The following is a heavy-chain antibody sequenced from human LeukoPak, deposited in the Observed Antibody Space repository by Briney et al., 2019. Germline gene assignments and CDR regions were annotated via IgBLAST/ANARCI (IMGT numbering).Heavy chain of an antibody. CDR2: ISSSGSTI. D-gene: IGHD6-13*01. CDR1: GFTFSDYY. V-gene: IGHV3-11*01. Sequence: GGSLRLSCAASGFTFSDYYMSWLRQAPGKGLEWVSYISSSGSTIYYADSVRGRFTISRDNAKNSLYLQMNSLRAEDTAVYYCARDEIAAAGTYYWGQGTLVTVSS. J-gene: IGHJ4*02. CDR3: ARDEIAAAGTYY.